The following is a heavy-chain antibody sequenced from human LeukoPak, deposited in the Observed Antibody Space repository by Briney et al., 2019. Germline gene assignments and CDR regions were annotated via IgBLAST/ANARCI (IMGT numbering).Heavy chain of an antibody. Sequence: PGETLSLTCAVSGGSISSYYWSWVRQPPGKRLEWIGYLHPRGNSNYNPSLESRVTISVDTSNNHFSLKLTSVTAADTALYYCTRFATTNWYFDLWGRGTLVTVSS. CDR1: GGSISSYY. J-gene: IGHJ2*01. CDR3: TRFATTNWYFDL. V-gene: IGHV4-4*08. CDR2: LHPRGNS. D-gene: IGHD1-1*01.